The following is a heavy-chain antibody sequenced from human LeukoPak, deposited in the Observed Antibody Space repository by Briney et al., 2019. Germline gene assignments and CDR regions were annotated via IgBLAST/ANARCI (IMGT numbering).Heavy chain of an antibody. D-gene: IGHD2-2*01. V-gene: IGHV1-46*01. J-gene: IGHJ6*02. CDR2: INPSGGST. Sequence: SVKVSCKASGYTFTSYYMHWVRQAPGQGLEWMGIINPSGGSTSYAQKFQGRVTMTRDTSTSTVYMELSSLRSEDTAVYYCARDPSSTSWNYYYYGMDVWGQGTTVTVSS. CDR1: GYTFTSYY. CDR3: ARDPSSTSWNYYYYGMDV.